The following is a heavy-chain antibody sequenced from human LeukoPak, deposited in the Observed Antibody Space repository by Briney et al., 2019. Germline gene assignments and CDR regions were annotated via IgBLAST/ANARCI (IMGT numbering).Heavy chain of an antibody. CDR2: FHPEEGET. J-gene: IGHJ3*02. V-gene: IGHV1-24*01. CDR3: ATGNGYFYAHDAFDI. Sequence: ASVKVSCKVSGHTLSELSMHWVRQAPGKGLEWMGGFHPEEGETIYAQTFQERVTMTEDTGTDTAYMELSNLRSEDTAVYYCATGNGYFYAHDAFDIWGQGTMVTVSS. D-gene: IGHD3-22*01. CDR1: GHTLSELS.